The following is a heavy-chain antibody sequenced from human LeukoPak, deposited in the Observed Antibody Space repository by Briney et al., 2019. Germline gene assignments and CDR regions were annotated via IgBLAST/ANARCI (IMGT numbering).Heavy chain of an antibody. CDR1: GFTFSSYS. CDR3: ARSDFWSGYPHPTYYYYYMDV. D-gene: IGHD3-3*01. CDR2: ISSSSSYI. V-gene: IGHV3-21*01. J-gene: IGHJ6*03. Sequence: GGSLRLSCAASGFTFSSYSMNWVRQAPGKGLEWVSSISSSSSYIYYADSVKGRFTISRDNAKNSLYLQMNSLRAEDTAVYYCARSDFWSGYPHPTYYYYYMDVWGKGTTVTVSS.